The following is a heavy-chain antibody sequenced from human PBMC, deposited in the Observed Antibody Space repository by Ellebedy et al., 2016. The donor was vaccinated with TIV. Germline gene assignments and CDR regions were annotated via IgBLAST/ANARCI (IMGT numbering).Heavy chain of an antibody. CDR1: SYTFTDYG. Sequence: ASVKVSXKASSYTFTDYGITWVRQAPGQGLEWMGWISGYNGNTNYAQKLQGRVTMTTDTSTSTAYMELRSLRSDDTAVYYCARDEFAAVGELDFWGQGTLVTVSS. D-gene: IGHD6-13*01. CDR3: ARDEFAAVGELDF. J-gene: IGHJ4*02. V-gene: IGHV1-18*01. CDR2: ISGYNGNT.